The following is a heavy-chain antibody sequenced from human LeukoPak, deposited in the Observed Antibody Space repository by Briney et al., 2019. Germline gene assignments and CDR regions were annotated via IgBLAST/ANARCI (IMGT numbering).Heavy chain of an antibody. CDR2: IIPIFGTA. CDR3: ATSEKDIVVVVAVPLDY. CDR1: GGTFSSYA. V-gene: IGHV1-69*01. J-gene: IGHJ4*02. D-gene: IGHD2-15*01. Sequence: SVKVSCKASGGTFSSYAISWVRQAPGQGLEWMGGIIPIFGTANYAQKFQGRVTIAADESTSTAYMELSSLRSEDTAVYYCATSEKDIVVVVAVPLDYWGRGTLVTVSS.